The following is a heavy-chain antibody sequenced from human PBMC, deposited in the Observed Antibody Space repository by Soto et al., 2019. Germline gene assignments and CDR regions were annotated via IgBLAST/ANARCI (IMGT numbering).Heavy chain of an antibody. CDR2: ISYDGSNK. Sequence: GGSLRLSCAASGFTFSSYAMHWVRQAPGKGLEWVAVISYDGSNKYYADSVKGRFTISRDNSKNTLYLQMNSLRAEDTAVYYCAREGCFAGTTECAFDIWGQGTMVTVSS. CDR3: AREGCFAGTTECAFDI. D-gene: IGHD1-7*01. V-gene: IGHV3-30-3*01. CDR1: GFTFSSYA. J-gene: IGHJ3*02.